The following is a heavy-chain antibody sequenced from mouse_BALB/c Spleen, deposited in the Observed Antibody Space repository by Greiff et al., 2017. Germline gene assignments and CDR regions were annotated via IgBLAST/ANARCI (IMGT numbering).Heavy chain of an antibody. Sequence: QVQLQQSGPGLVAPSQSLSITCTVSGFSLTSYGVHWVRQPPGKGLEWLGVIWAGGSTNYNSALMSRLSISKDNSKSQVFLKMNSLQTDDTAMYYCAREDDYAGDWFAYWGQGTLVTVSA. D-gene: IGHD2-4*01. V-gene: IGHV2-9*02. CDR3: AREDDYAGDWFAY. J-gene: IGHJ3*01. CDR1: GFSLTSYG. CDR2: IWAGGST.